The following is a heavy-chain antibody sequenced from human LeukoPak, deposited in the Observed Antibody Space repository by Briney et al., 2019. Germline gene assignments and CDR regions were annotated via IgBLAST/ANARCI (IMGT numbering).Heavy chain of an antibody. J-gene: IGHJ4*02. D-gene: IGHD2-8*01. CDR1: GFSFSSYS. Sequence: SGGSLRLSCAASGFSFSSYSMNWVRQAPGKGLEWVSSISSSSTYIYYADSVKGRFTISRDNAENSLYLQMNSLRAEDTAAYYCASGVKGYYFDYWGQGTLVTVSS. CDR2: ISSSSTYI. V-gene: IGHV3-21*01. CDR3: ASGVKGYYFDY.